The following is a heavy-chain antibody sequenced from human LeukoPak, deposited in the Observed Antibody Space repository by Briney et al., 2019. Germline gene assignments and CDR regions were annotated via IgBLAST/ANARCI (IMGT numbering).Heavy chain of an antibody. CDR1: GGSFSGYY. CDR3: ARVRSDWYLYFDS. D-gene: IGHD6-19*01. CDR2: IYDSGST. V-gene: IGHV4-59*01. Sequence: SETLSLTCAVYGGSFSGYYWSRIRQPPGKGLECIGNIYDSGSTNYNPSLKSRVTISVDTSKNQFSLKPSSVTAADTAVYYCARVRSDWYLYFDSWGQGTLVTVSS. J-gene: IGHJ4*02.